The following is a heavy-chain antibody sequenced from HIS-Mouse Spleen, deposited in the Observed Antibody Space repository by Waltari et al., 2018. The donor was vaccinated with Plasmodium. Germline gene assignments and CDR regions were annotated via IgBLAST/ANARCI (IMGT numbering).Heavy chain of an antibody. CDR3: ARTTYSSSSAKYYYYGMDV. J-gene: IGHJ6*02. CDR2: IDWDDDK. CDR1: GFPLSTSGMC. V-gene: IGHV2-70*15. Sequence: QVTLRESGPALVKPTQTLTLTCTFSGFPLSTSGMCVTWIRPPPGQALAWLARIDWDDDKYYSTSLKTRLTISKDTSKNQVVLTMTNMDPVDTATYYCARTTYSSSSAKYYYYGMDVWGQGTTVTVSS. D-gene: IGHD6-6*01.